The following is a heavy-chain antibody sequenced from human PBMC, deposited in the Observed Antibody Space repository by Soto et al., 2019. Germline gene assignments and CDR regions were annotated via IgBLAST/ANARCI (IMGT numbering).Heavy chain of an antibody. CDR3: ARDRDYYDSSGYYYDAFDI. J-gene: IGHJ3*02. Sequence: ASVKVSCKASGYTFTNYGITWVRQAPGQGLEWMGWISAYNGDTHYTQRLQGRVTMTTDTSTSTAYMELRGLRSDDTAVYYCARDRDYYDSSGYYYDAFDIWGQGTMVTVSS. CDR1: GYTFTNYG. D-gene: IGHD3-22*01. V-gene: IGHV1-18*01. CDR2: ISAYNGDT.